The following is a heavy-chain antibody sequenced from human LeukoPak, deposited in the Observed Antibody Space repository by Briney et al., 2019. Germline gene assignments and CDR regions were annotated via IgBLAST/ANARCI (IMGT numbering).Heavy chain of an antibody. CDR1: GFTFSRHW. V-gene: IGHV3-7*01. D-gene: IGHD6-13*01. CDR3: ARVPATGTAFDD. CDR2: IKEDGSEK. Sequence: GGSPRLSCAASGFTFSRHWMTWVREAPGKGLEWVANIKEDGSEKYYVDSVKGRFTISRDNAKNSLYLQMNSLRAEDTAVYYCARVPATGTAFDDWGQGTLVTVSS. J-gene: IGHJ4*02.